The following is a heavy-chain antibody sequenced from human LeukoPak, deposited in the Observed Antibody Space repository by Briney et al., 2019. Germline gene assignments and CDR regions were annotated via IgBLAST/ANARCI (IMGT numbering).Heavy chain of an antibody. CDR1: GYTFTSYD. CDR3: AREARDTAMVDY. V-gene: IGHV1-2*02. D-gene: IGHD5-18*01. J-gene: IGHJ4*02. CDR2: INPNSGGT. Sequence: EASVKVSCKASGYTFTSYDINWVRQAPGQGLEWMGWINPNSGGTNYAQKFQGRVTMTRDTSISTAYMELSRLRSDDTAVYYCAREARDTAMVDYWGQGTLVTVSS.